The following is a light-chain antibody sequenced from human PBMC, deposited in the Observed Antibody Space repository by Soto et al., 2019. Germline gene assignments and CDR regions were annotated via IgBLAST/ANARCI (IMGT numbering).Light chain of an antibody. V-gene: IGKV3-15*01. CDR2: DAS. CDR3: QQYFNTPLT. Sequence: EVVMTQSPGTLSVSPGERATLSCRASQSLSKNLAWYQQKPGQAPRLLFYDASTRATGIPARFSGSGSGTEFTLTISSLQAEDVAVYYCQQYFNTPLTFGQGTKVEIK. J-gene: IGKJ1*01. CDR1: QSLSKN.